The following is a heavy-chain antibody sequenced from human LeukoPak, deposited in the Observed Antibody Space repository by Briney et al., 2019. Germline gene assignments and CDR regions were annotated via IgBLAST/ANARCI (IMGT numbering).Heavy chain of an antibody. CDR1: GGSISSYY. Sequence: SETLSLTCTVSGGSISSYYWSWIRQPPGKGLEWIGYIYYSGSTNYNPSLKSRVTISVDTSKNQFSLKLTSVTAADTAVYYCASGTYYYDSTGSYYYYYGLDVWGQGTTVTVSS. J-gene: IGHJ6*01. V-gene: IGHV4-59*08. CDR3: ASGTYYYDSTGSYYYYYGLDV. CDR2: IYYSGST. D-gene: IGHD3-22*01.